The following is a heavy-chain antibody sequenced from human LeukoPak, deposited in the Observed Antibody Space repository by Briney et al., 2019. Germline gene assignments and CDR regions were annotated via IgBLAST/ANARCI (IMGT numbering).Heavy chain of an antibody. Sequence: GGPLSLSCAASGFTFSSNYMSWVRQAPGKGLEWVSVIYSGGSTYYTDSVKGRFTISGDNSKNTLYLQMTSLSAADTAVYYCASDGILVAGGWAGFDSWGQGTLVTVSS. D-gene: IGHD6-19*01. CDR1: GFTFSSNY. J-gene: IGHJ5*01. CDR3: ASDGILVAGGWAGFDS. CDR2: IYSGGST. V-gene: IGHV3-53*01.